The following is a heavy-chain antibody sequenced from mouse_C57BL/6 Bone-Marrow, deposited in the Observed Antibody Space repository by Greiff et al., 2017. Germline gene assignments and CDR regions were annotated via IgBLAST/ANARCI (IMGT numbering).Heavy chain of an antibody. D-gene: IGHD1-1*01. CDR2: IYPRSGNT. CDR1: GYTFTSYG. Sequence: QVQLQQSGAELARPGASVKLSCKASGYTFTSYGISWVKQRTGQGLEWIGEIYPRSGNTYYNEKFKGKATLTADKSSSTAYMALRSLTSEDSAVYFCAREATTVVARYAMDYWGQGTSVTVSS. V-gene: IGHV1-81*01. CDR3: AREATTVVARYAMDY. J-gene: IGHJ4*01.